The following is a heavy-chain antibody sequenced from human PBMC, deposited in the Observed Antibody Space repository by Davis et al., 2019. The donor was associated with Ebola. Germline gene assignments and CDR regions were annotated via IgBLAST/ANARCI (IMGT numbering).Heavy chain of an antibody. CDR1: GGSFSGYY. Sequence: SETLSLTCAVYGGSFSGYYWSWIRQPPGKGLEWIGEINHSGSTNYNPSLKSRVTISVDTSKNQFSLKLSSVTAADTAVYYCAREGDAMVRGVIGLGMDVWGQGTTVTVSS. J-gene: IGHJ6*02. D-gene: IGHD3-10*01. V-gene: IGHV4-34*01. CDR2: INHSGST. CDR3: AREGDAMVRGVIGLGMDV.